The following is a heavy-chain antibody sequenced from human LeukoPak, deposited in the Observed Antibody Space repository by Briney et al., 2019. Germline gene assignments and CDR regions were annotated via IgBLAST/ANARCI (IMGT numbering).Heavy chain of an antibody. V-gene: IGHV3-23*01. D-gene: IGHD3-10*01. Sequence: GGSLRLSCSASGFTLRSYAMGWVRQAPGKGLEWVSAISDTGDKTYYADSVKGRFTISRDNSRNTLYLQMSRLRAEDTALFYCAKMTDSTPYSSGTFDSWGLGTLVTVSS. CDR3: AKMTDSTPYSSGTFDS. CDR1: GFTLRSYA. CDR2: ISDTGDKT. J-gene: IGHJ4*02.